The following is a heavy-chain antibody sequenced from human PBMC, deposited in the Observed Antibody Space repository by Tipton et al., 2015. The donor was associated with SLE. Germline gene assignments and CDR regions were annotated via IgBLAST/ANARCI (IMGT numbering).Heavy chain of an antibody. CDR3: ARQVLRIPYDAFDI. V-gene: IGHV4-39*01. D-gene: IGHD3-10*01. J-gene: IGHJ3*02. Sequence: TLSLTCTVSGGSISSSSYYWGWIRQPPGKGLEWIGSIYYSGSTYYNPSLKSRVTISVDTSKNQFSLKLSSVTAADTAVYYCARQVLRIPYDAFDIWVQGTMVTVSS. CDR1: GGSISSSSYY. CDR2: IYYSGST.